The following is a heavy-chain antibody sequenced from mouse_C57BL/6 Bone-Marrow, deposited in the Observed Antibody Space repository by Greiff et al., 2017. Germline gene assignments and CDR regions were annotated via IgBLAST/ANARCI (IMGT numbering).Heavy chain of an antibody. Sequence: QVQLQQSGAELMKPGASVKLSCKATGYTFTGYWIEWVKQRPGHGLEWIGEILPGSGSTNYNEKFKGKATFTADTSSNTAYMQLSSLTTEDSDIYYCARSGIYYDYDPDYWGQGTTLTVSS. CDR1: GYTFTGYW. CDR2: ILPGSGST. J-gene: IGHJ2*01. D-gene: IGHD2-4*01. CDR3: ARSGIYYDYDPDY. V-gene: IGHV1-9*01.